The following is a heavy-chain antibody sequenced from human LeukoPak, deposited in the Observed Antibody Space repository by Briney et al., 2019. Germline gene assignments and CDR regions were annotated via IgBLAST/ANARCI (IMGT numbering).Heavy chain of an antibody. CDR3: ASGYSYGLFDY. Sequence: SETLSLTCTVSGGSITDYHWIWIRQPAGKGLEWIGRLYTSGSTNYNPSLESRVTISVDTSKNQFSLKLSSVTAADTAVYYCASGYSYGLFDYWGQGTLVTVSS. J-gene: IGHJ4*02. CDR2: LYTSGST. V-gene: IGHV4-4*07. D-gene: IGHD5-18*01. CDR1: GGSITDYH.